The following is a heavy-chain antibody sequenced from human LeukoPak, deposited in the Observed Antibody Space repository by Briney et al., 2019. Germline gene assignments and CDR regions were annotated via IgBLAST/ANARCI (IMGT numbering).Heavy chain of an antibody. Sequence: GGSLRLSCAASGFTFSSYAMHWVRQAPGKGLEWVAVISYDGSNKYYADSVKGRFTISRDNSKNTLYLQMNSLRAEDTAVYYCAKAGVVNPPGNYWGQGTLVTVSS. D-gene: IGHD3-3*01. CDR3: AKAGVVNPPGNY. CDR1: GFTFSSYA. V-gene: IGHV3-30-3*01. CDR2: ISYDGSNK. J-gene: IGHJ4*02.